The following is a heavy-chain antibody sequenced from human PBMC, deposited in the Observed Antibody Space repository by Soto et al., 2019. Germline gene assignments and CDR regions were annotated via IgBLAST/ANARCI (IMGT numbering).Heavy chain of an antibody. Sequence: QVQLVESGGGVVQPGRSLRLSCAASGFTFSSYGMHWVRQAPGKGLEWVAVISYDGSNKYYADSVKGRFTISRDNSKNTLNLQMNSLRAEDTAVYYCAKDARLGYCSRTSCYSYYYGGMDVLGQGTTVTVSS. J-gene: IGHJ6*02. V-gene: IGHV3-30*18. D-gene: IGHD2-2*02. CDR2: ISYDGSNK. CDR3: AKDARLGYCSRTSCYSYYYGGMDV. CDR1: GFTFSSYG.